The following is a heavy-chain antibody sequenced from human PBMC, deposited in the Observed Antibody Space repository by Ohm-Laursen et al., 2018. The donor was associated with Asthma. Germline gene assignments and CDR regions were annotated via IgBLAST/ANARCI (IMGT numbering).Heavy chain of an antibody. Sequence: GSLRLSCSASGFTFSSYAMSWVRQAQGKGMEWVSAISGSGGSTYYADSVKGRFTISRDKSKSTLYMQMNSLRAEDTAVYYCAKRGSYFDYWGQGTLVTVSS. CDR1: GFTFSSYA. CDR3: AKRGSYFDY. D-gene: IGHD1-26*01. J-gene: IGHJ4*02. CDR2: ISGSGGST. V-gene: IGHV3-23*01.